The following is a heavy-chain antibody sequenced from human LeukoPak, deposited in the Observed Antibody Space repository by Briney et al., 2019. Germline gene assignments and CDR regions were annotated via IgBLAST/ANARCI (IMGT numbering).Heavy chain of an antibody. J-gene: IGHJ5*02. CDR1: GGTFSSYA. D-gene: IGHD1-26*01. V-gene: IGHV1-69*01. Sequence: VASVKVSCKASGGTFSSYAISWVRQAPGQGLEWMGGIIPIFGTANYAQKFQGRVTITADESTSTAYMELSSLRSEDTAVYYCARDPPRGVGATLDWFDPWGQGTLVTVSS. CDR3: ARDPPRGVGATLDWFDP. CDR2: IIPIFGTA.